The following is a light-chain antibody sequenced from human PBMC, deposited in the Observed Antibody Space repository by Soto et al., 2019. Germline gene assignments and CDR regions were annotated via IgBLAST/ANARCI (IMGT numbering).Light chain of an antibody. Sequence: QSVLTQPPSASGSPGQSVTISCTGTISDVGGYNYVAWYQQHPGKAPKLMIYEVNKRPSGVPDRFSGSKSGSTASLTVSGLQAEDEADYYCSSYAGSSTYVFGTGTKVTLL. V-gene: IGLV2-8*01. CDR2: EVN. CDR3: SSYAGSSTYV. J-gene: IGLJ1*01. CDR1: ISDVGGYNY.